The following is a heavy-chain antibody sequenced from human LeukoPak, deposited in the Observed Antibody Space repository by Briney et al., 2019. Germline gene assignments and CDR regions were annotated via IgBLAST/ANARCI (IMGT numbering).Heavy chain of an antibody. D-gene: IGHD6-19*01. CDR2: IWYDGSNK. J-gene: IGHJ4*02. CDR1: GFTFSSYG. Sequence: GRSLRLSCAASGFTFSSYGMHWVRQAPGEGLEWVAVIWYDGSNKYYADSVKGRFTISRDNSKNTLYPQMNSLRAEDTAVYYCARDPGYSSGTALDYWGQGTLVTVSS. CDR3: ARDPGYSSGTALDY. V-gene: IGHV3-33*01.